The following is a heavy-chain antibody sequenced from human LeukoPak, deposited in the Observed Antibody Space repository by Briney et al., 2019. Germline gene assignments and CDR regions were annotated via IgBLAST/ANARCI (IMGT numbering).Heavy chain of an antibody. J-gene: IGHJ6*02. Sequence: GGSLRLSCAASGFTVSSNYMSWVRQAPGKRLEWVSVIYSGGSTYYADSVKGRFTISRDNSKNTLYLQMNSLRAEDTAVYYCARDLRAYGMDVWGQGTTVTVSS. V-gene: IGHV3-53*01. CDR3: ARDLRAYGMDV. CDR2: IYSGGST. CDR1: GFTVSSNY.